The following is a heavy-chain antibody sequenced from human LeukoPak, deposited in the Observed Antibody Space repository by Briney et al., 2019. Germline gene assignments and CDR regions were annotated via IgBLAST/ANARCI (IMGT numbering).Heavy chain of an antibody. Sequence: SETLSLTCAVYGGSFRGYYWSWLRQPPGKGLEWVGEINHSGSTNYNPSLKSRVTISVDTSKNQFSLTLSSVTAADTAVYYCARVRYSGSNALGYWGQGTLVTVSS. CDR1: GGSFRGYY. J-gene: IGHJ4*02. CDR2: INHSGST. CDR3: ARVRYSGSNALGY. V-gene: IGHV4-34*01. D-gene: IGHD1-26*01.